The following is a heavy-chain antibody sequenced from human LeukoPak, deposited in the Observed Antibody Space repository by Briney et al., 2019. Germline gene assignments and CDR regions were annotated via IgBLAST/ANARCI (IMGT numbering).Heavy chain of an antibody. CDR2: ISAYNGNT. J-gene: IGHJ4*02. CDR1: GYTFTGYY. CDR3: ARDRPAMVRGVIITGRYDY. Sequence: ASVKVSCKASGYTFTGYYMHWVRQAPGQGLEWMGWISAYNGNTNYAQKLQGRVTMTTDTSTSTAYMELRSLRSDDTAVYYCARDRPAMVRGVIITGRYDYWGQGTLVTVSS. D-gene: IGHD3-10*01. V-gene: IGHV1-18*04.